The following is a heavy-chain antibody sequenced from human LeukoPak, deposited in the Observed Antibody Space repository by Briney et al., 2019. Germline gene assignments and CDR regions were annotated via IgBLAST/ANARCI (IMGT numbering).Heavy chain of an antibody. CDR2: ISGSGGNT. V-gene: IGHV3-23*01. J-gene: IGHJ4*02. D-gene: IGHD3-16*02. CDR3: AKRGAEVGVTVAPGDY. CDR1: GFTFSSYG. Sequence: PGGSLRLSCAASGFTFSSYGMNWVRQAPGKGLEWVSAISGSGGNTYYADSVKGRFTISRDNSKYTLYLQMNSLRAEDTAVYYCAKRGAEVGVTVAPGDYWGQGTLVTVSS.